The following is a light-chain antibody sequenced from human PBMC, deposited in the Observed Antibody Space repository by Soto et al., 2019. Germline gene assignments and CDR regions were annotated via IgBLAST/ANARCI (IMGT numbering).Light chain of an antibody. Sequence: EIVLTQSPGTLSLSPGERATLSCRASQSVSSSFLAWYQQKPGQAPRLLIYAASSRATGIPDRFSGSGSGTDFTLTIIRLEPEDFAVYYCQQYGSSPWTFGQGTKVDIK. J-gene: IGKJ1*01. V-gene: IGKV3-20*01. CDR1: QSVSSSF. CDR3: QQYGSSPWT. CDR2: AAS.